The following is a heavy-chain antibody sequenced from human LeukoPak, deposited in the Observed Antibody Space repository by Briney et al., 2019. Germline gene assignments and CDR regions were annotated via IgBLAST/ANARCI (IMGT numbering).Heavy chain of an antibody. CDR1: GYTFTSYY. CDR2: INPNSGGT. V-gene: IGHV1-2*02. Sequence: ASVKVSCKASGYTFTSYYMHWVRQAPGQGLEWMGWINPNSGGTNYAQKFQGRVTMTRDTSISTAYMELSRLRSDDTAVYYCARADYGDYYFDYWGQGTLVTVSS. D-gene: IGHD4-17*01. J-gene: IGHJ4*02. CDR3: ARADYGDYYFDY.